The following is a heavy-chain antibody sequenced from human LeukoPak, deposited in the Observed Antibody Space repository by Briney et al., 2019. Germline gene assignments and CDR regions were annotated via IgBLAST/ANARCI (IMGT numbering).Heavy chain of an antibody. CDR3: ARHFVRYSSSWYAGWLDP. CDR1: GGSISSGSYY. V-gene: IGHV4-61*02. Sequence: SETLSLTCTVSGGSISSGSYYWSWIRQPAGKGLEWIGRIYNSGSTNYNPSLKSRVTISVDTSKNQFSLKLSSVTAADTAVYYCARHFVRYSSSWYAGWLDPWGQGTLVTVSS. D-gene: IGHD6-13*01. J-gene: IGHJ5*02. CDR2: IYNSGST.